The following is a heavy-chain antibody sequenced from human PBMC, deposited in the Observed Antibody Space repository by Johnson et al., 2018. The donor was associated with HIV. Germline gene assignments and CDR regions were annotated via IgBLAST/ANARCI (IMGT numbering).Heavy chain of an antibody. CDR2: LFSGGTT. CDR1: GFTVSNNY. J-gene: IGHJ3*02. D-gene: IGHD5-24*01. CDR3: AIACRDGYTCDAFDI. V-gene: IGHV3-66*01. Sequence: VQLVESGGGLVQPGGSLRLSCAASGFTVSNNYMSWVRQAPGKGLEWVSVLFSGGTTYYADSVRGRFTISRDNSKNTFFLQMNSLRAEDTAVFYCAIACRDGYTCDAFDIWGQGTMVTVSS.